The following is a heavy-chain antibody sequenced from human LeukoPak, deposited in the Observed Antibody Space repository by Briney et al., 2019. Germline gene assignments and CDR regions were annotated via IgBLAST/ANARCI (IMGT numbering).Heavy chain of an antibody. Sequence: SVKVSCKAPGGTFSSYAISWVRQAPGQGLEWMGGIIPIFGTANYAQKFQGRVTITADESTSTAYMELSSLRSEDTAVYYCAREGTTYYDILTGYSYWGQGTLVTVSS. D-gene: IGHD3-9*01. V-gene: IGHV1-69*13. CDR3: AREGTTYYDILTGYSY. CDR1: GGTFSSYA. J-gene: IGHJ4*02. CDR2: IIPIFGTA.